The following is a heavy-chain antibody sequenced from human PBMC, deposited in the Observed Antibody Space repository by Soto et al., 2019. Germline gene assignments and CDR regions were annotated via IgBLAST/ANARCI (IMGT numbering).Heavy chain of an antibody. CDR3: ARLAVAGNYFDY. CDR1: GLTVSSNY. Sequence: PGGSLRRRCAASGLTVSSNYMSWIRQAPGKGLEWVSVIYSGGSTYYADSVKGRFTISRHNSKNTLYLQMNSLRAEDTAVYYCARLAVAGNYFDYWGQGTLVTVSS. V-gene: IGHV3-53*04. J-gene: IGHJ4*02. CDR2: IYSGGST. D-gene: IGHD6-19*01.